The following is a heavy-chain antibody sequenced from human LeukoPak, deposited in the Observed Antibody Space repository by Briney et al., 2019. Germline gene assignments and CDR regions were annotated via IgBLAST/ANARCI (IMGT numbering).Heavy chain of an antibody. D-gene: IGHD6-19*01. CDR2: INQDGSEK. CDR3: AKDSRYSSGWYMDV. V-gene: IGHV3-7*01. J-gene: IGHJ6*03. CDR1: GFTFRTYW. Sequence: PGGSLRLSCAVSGFTFRTYWMSWVRQAPGKGLEWVATINQDGSEKYYVDSVKGRFTISRDNAKNSLYLQMNTLRVEDTAVYYCAKDSRYSSGWYMDVWGKGTTVIIS.